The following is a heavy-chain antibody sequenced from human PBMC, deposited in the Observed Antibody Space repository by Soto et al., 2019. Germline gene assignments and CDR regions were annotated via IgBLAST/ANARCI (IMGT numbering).Heavy chain of an antibody. CDR1: GFTFSNYG. CDR3: ASDIARTVPAS. CDR2: ITYDGRNK. V-gene: IGHV3-30*03. J-gene: IGHJ5*02. Sequence: QGQLVESGGGAVQPGRSLRLSCAGSGFTFSNYGLPWVRQAPGKGLEWVAVITYDGRNKYYADSVKGRFTISRDNSENTMYLEMKSLRPEDTAVYYCASDIARTVPASWGQGTLVTVSS. D-gene: IGHD2-15*01.